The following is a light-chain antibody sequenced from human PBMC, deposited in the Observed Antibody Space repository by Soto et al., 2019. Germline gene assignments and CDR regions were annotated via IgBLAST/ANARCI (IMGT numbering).Light chain of an antibody. V-gene: IGKV3-11*01. Sequence: PGERVTLFCRASQSVGSYLVWYQQKPGQAPRLLIYGASNRATGIPARFSGSGSGTDFTLTISSLEPEDFAVYYCQHRSNGFGQGTKLEIK. CDR2: GAS. J-gene: IGKJ2*01. CDR3: QHRSNG. CDR1: QSVGSY.